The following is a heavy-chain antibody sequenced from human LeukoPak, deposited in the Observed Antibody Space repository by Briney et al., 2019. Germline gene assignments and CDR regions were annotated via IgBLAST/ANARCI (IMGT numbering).Heavy chain of an antibody. CDR2: MYNNGST. CDR3: ATNAGPAALDAIDI. Sequence: SETLSLTCIVSGVSISDYQWSWIRQPPGKGLHWIGYMYNNGSTDYNPSLKSRVTISGDTSKNQFSLKLHSVTASDTALYYCATNAGPAALDAIDIWGLGTMVTVSS. D-gene: IGHD2-2*01. CDR1: GVSISDYQ. V-gene: IGHV4-59*08. J-gene: IGHJ3*02.